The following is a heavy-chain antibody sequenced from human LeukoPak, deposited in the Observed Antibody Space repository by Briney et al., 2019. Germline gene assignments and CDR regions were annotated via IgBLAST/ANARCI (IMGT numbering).Heavy chain of an antibody. CDR1: GFTFSSYE. D-gene: IGHD3-22*01. J-gene: IGHJ4*02. CDR2: ISSSGSTI. V-gene: IGHV3-48*03. CDR3: ARVVTYYSGSSGYSLDL. Sequence: GGSLRLSCAASGFTFSSYEMNWVRQAPGKGLEWVSYISSSGSTIDYADSVKGRFTISRDDAKNSLYLQMTSLRAEDTAVYHCARVVTYYSGSSGYSLDLWGQGALVIVSS.